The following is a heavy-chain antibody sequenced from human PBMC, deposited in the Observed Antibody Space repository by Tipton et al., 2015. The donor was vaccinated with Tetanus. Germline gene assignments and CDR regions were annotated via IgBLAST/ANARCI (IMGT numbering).Heavy chain of an antibody. CDR2: ISYSSSEI. Sequence: QLVQSGGGLVQPGGSLRLSCAASGFTFRTSYMNWVRQAPGKGLEWVSYISYSSSEIYYADSVKGRFTISRDNAKNSLYLQMNSLRLEDTAVYYFTRASYDTLTGYYLDAFDVWGQGTMVTVSS. CDR1: GFTFRTSY. CDR3: TRASYDTLTGYYLDAFDV. D-gene: IGHD3-9*01. J-gene: IGHJ3*01. V-gene: IGHV3-48*04.